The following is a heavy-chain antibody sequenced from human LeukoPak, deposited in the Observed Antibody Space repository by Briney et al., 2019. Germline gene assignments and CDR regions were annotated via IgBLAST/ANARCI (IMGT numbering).Heavy chain of an antibody. D-gene: IGHD1-26*01. CDR2: IWYDGSNE. Sequence: GGSLRLSCAASGFTFSTYAMHWVRQAPGKGLEWVAFIWYDGSNEFFADSVRGRFTISRDNSKNTLYLQMNSLRAEDTAVYYCARDVTTIVGANGTFDFWGRGTLVNVSS. J-gene: IGHJ4*02. CDR3: ARDVTTIVGANGTFDF. CDR1: GFTFSTYA. V-gene: IGHV3-33*01.